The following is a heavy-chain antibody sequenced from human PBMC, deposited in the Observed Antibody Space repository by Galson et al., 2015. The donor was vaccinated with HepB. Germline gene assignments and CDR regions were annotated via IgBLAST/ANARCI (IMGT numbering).Heavy chain of an antibody. CDR1: GYTFTGYF. CDR3: AREDPLRRAFDI. Sequence: SVKVSCKASGYTFTGYFIHWVRQTPGQGLEWMGRMNANSGGTNFAQNFDVKEVRVTMTRDTSINTAYMELSRLNSNDTGLYFCAREDPLRRAFDIWGQGTLVTVSS. D-gene: IGHD6-25*01. CDR2: MNANSGGT. V-gene: IGHV1-2*05. J-gene: IGHJ3*02.